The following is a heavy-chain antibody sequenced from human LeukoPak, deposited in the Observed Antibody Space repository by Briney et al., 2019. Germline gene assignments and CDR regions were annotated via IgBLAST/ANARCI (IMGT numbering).Heavy chain of an antibody. D-gene: IGHD3-22*01. J-gene: IGHJ3*02. CDR3: VRYYDSSGYYPGGLDI. CDR2: IYSGDRT. Sequence: GGSLRLSCAASGFTFSNAWMSWVRQAPGKGLEWVSIIYSGDRTYYADSVKGRFTISRDNSKNTLYLQMNSLRAEDTAVYFCVRYYDSSGYYPGGLDIWGQGTLVTVSS. V-gene: IGHV3-53*01. CDR1: GFTFSNAW.